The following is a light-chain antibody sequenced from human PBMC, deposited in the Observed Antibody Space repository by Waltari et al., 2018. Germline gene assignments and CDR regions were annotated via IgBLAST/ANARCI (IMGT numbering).Light chain of an antibody. CDR3: QSYDSSLNGRI. CDR2: VNS. V-gene: IGLV1-40*01. Sequence: QSVLTQPPSVSGAPGQSVTISCTGSSSNIGAGYDVHWYQHLPGTAPKILIYVNSRRPSGVPDRFSGSRSGTSASLAITGLRPEDEGDYYCQSYDSSLNGRIFGGGTKLTVL. J-gene: IGLJ2*01. CDR1: SSNIGAGYD.